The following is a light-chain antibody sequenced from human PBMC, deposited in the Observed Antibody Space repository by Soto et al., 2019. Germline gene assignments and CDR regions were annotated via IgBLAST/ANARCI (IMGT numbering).Light chain of an antibody. CDR1: QSLLYTSNNKNY. V-gene: IGKV4-1*01. CDR2: WAS. Sequence: DIVMTQSPDSLAVSLGERAIINCKSSQSLLYTSNNKNYLAWYQQKPGQPPKLLVYWASIRESGVPDRFSGSGSGTDFTLTISSLQAEDVAVYYCQQYYSTPRTFGQGTKV. J-gene: IGKJ1*01. CDR3: QQYYSTPRT.